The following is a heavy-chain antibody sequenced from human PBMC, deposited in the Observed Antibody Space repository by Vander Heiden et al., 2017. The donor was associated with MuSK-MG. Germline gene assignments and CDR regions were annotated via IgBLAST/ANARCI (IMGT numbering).Heavy chain of an antibody. V-gene: IGHV3-48*03. CDR3: ARASPYYYDSSGYFDY. Sequence: EVQLVESGGGLVQPGGSLRLSCAASGFPFSSYEMNWVRQAPGKGLEWVSYISSSGSTIYYADSVKGRFTISRDNAKNSLYLQMNSLRAEDTAVYYCARASPYYYDSSGYFDYWGQGTLVTVSS. D-gene: IGHD3-22*01. CDR2: ISSSGSTI. J-gene: IGHJ4*02. CDR1: GFPFSSYE.